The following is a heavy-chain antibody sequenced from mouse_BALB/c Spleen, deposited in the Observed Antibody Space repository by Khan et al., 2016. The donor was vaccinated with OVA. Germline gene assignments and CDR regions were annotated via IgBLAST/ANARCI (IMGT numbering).Heavy chain of an antibody. V-gene: IGHV2-4-1*01. D-gene: IGHD2-12*01. CDR3: ARKSCRYDCTY. CDR2: IGSGGPT. CDR1: GFPLITYG. Sequence: QVQLKQSGPGLVQPSQNLSITCTVSGFPLITYGVPWVRPSPGKGLEWLGVIGSGGPTDYNAAFLSRLSITKNNSKRQVFFKMNSLQADDTAIYCCARKSCRYDCTYWGRGTLVTVSA. J-gene: IGHJ3*01.